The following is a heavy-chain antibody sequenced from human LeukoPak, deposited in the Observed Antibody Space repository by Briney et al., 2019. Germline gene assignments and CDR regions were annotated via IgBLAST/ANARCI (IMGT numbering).Heavy chain of an antibody. Sequence: GGSLRLSCAASGFTFSSYWMSWVRQAPGKGLEWVANKKQDGSDKYYVDSVKRRFTISRDNAKNSLYLQMNSLRAEDTAVYYCARLSWAGYYYMDVWGKGTTVTVSS. D-gene: IGHD3-10*01. CDR2: KKQDGSDK. V-gene: IGHV3-7*01. CDR3: ARLSWAGYYYMDV. CDR1: GFTFSSYW. J-gene: IGHJ6*03.